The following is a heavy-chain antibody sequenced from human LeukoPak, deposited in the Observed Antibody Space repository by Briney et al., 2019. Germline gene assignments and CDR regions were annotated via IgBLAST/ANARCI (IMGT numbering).Heavy chain of an antibody. V-gene: IGHV4-59*12. CDR3: AREYYDILTGYYLSYQRPYYFDY. Sequence: SETLSLTCTVSGGSISSYYWSWIRQPPGKGLEWIGYIYYSGSTNYNPSLKSRVTISVDTSKNQFSLKLSSVTAADTAVYYCAREYYDILTGYYLSYQRPYYFDYWGQGTLVTVSS. CDR2: IYYSGST. D-gene: IGHD3-9*01. J-gene: IGHJ4*02. CDR1: GGSISSYY.